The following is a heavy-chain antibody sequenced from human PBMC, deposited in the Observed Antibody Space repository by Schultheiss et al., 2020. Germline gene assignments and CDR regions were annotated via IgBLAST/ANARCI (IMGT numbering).Heavy chain of an antibody. D-gene: IGHD1-7*01. CDR3: AKETLELNGMDV. J-gene: IGHJ6*02. Sequence: GGSLRLSCAASGFTFSSYAMSWVRQAPGKGLEWVSAISGSGGSTHYADSVKGRFTISRDNAKNSVYLQMNSLRAEDTAVYYCAKETLELNGMDVWGQGTTVTVSS. V-gene: IGHV3-23*01. CDR1: GFTFSSYA. CDR2: ISGSGGST.